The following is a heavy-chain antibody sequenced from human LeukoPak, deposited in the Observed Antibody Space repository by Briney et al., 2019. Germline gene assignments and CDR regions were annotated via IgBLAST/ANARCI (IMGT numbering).Heavy chain of an antibody. CDR3: AKTVSDILTGFDY. J-gene: IGHJ4*02. Sequence: GALRLSCAASGFTFTSYAMSWVRQAPGKGLEWVSGISGTGSSTYYADSVKGRFTNSRDNSKNTLYLQMNSLRAEDTAVYYCAKTVSDILTGFDYWGQGTLVTVSS. CDR1: GFTFTSYA. V-gene: IGHV3-23*01. D-gene: IGHD3-9*01. CDR2: ISGTGSST.